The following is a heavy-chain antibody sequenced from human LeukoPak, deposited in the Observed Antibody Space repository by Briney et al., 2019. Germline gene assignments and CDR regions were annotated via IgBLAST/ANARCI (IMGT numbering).Heavy chain of an antibody. D-gene: IGHD6-13*01. CDR2: IYYSGST. CDR1: GGSISSSSYY. Sequence: SETLSLTCTVSGGSISSSSYYWGWIRQPPGKGLEWIGSIYYSGSTYYNPSLKSRVTISVDTSKNQFSLKLSSVTAADTAVYYCARVSLEAAAPDYWGQGTLVTVSS. V-gene: IGHV4-39*07. CDR3: ARVSLEAAAPDY. J-gene: IGHJ4*02.